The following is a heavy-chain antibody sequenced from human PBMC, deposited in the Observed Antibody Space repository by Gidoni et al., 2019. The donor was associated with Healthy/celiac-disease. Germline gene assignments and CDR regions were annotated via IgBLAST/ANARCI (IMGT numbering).Heavy chain of an antibody. CDR2: ISSSGSTI. J-gene: IGHJ3*02. D-gene: IGHD6-13*01. V-gene: IGHV3-11*01. CDR1: GFTFSDYY. Sequence: QVQLVESGGGLVKPGGALRLSCPASGFTFSDYYMSWFRQAPGTGLEWVSYISSSGSTIYYADSVKGRFTISRDNAKNSLYLQMNSLRAEDTAVYYCARDTSLAAAHGAFDIWGQGTMVTVSS. CDR3: ARDTSLAAAHGAFDI.